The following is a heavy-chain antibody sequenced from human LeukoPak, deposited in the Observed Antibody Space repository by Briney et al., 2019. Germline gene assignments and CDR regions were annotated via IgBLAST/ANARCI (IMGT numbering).Heavy chain of an antibody. CDR1: GYTFTGYY. CDR3: ARSAYGSSSFDY. J-gene: IGHJ4*02. Sequence: ASVKVSCKASGYTFTGYYMHWVRQAPGQGLEWMGWINPNSGGTNYAQKFQGRVTMTRDTSISTAYMELSRLRSDDTAVYYRARSAYGSSSFDYWGQGTLVTVSS. CDR2: INPNSGGT. V-gene: IGHV1-2*02. D-gene: IGHD6-6*01.